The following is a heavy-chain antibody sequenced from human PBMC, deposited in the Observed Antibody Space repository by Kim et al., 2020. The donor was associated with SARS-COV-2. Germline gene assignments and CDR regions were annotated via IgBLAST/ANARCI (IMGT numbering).Heavy chain of an antibody. CDR2: NNHSGST. J-gene: IGHJ4*02. CDR3: ARTLDGDATDY. CDR1: GGSFSGYY. D-gene: IGHD4-17*01. Sequence: SETLSLTCAVYGGSFSGYYWSWIRQPPGKGLEWIGENNHSGSTNYNPSLKSRVTISVDTSKNQFSLKLSSVTAADTAVYYCARTLDGDATDYWGQGTLVT. V-gene: IGHV4-34*01.